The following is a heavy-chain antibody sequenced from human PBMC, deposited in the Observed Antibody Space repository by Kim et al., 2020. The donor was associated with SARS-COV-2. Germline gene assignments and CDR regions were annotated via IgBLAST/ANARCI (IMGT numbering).Heavy chain of an antibody. J-gene: IGHJ1*01. D-gene: IGHD6-13*01. CDR2: ISGSGGST. CDR3: ANSQPIAAAGQPPFQH. Sequence: GGSLRLSCAASGFTFSSYAMSWVRQAPGKGLEWVSAISGSGGSTYYADSVKGRFTISRDNSKNTLYLQMNSLRAEDTAVYYCANSQPIAAAGQPPFQHWGQGTLVTVSS. V-gene: IGHV3-23*01. CDR1: GFTFSSYA.